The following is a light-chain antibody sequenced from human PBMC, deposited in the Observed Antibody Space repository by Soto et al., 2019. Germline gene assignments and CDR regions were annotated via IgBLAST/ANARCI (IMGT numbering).Light chain of an antibody. Sequence: QSALTQPPSASGSPGQSVTISYTGTGSDVGGYNYVSWYQQHPGKAPKLMIYEVDKRPSGVTDRFSGSKSGNTSSLTVSWLQAEDEADYYCRSYAGWDYAVFGGGTQLTVL. CDR3: RSYAGWDYAV. J-gene: IGLJ7*01. CDR2: EVD. V-gene: IGLV2-8*01. CDR1: GSDVGGYNY.